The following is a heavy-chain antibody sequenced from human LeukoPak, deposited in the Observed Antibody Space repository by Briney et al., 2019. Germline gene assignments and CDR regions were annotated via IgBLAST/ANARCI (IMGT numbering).Heavy chain of an antibody. CDR3: ARDADWRGNGMDV. CDR2: IYSGGST. J-gene: IGHJ6*02. CDR1: GFTVSSNY. Sequence: GGSLRLSCAASGFTVSSNYMSWVRQAPGKGLEWVSVIYSGGSTYYADSVKGRFTISRDNSKNTLYLQMNSVRAEDTAMYYCARDADWRGNGMDVWGQGTTVTVSS. D-gene: IGHD3-3*01. V-gene: IGHV3-66*01.